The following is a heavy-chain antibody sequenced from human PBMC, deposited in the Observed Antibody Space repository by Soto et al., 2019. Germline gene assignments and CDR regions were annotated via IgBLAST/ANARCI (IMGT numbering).Heavy chain of an antibody. CDR3: ARVNRVTPTQAY. D-gene: IGHD3-10*01. Sequence: SETLSLPCAVYAGSFSCYYWSWIRQPPGKGLEWIGEINRSGMTNXXPSLKSRVXISVETSKNQVXLKLIXVTSAATAVYYFARVNRVTPTQAYWGQGTPVTDS. V-gene: IGHV4-34*01. CDR1: AGSFSCYY. J-gene: IGHJ4*02. CDR2: INRSGMT.